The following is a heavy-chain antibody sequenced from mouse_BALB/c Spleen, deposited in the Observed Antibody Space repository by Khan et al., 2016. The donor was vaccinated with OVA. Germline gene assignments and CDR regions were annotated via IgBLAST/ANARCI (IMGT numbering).Heavy chain of an antibody. J-gene: IGHJ2*01. CDR2: IWSGGIT. CDR1: GFSLTNYG. D-gene: IGHD1-1*02. CDR3: AKNRNGDFDY. V-gene: IGHV2-2*02. Sequence: QVQLKQSGPGLVQPSQSLSITCTVSGFSLTNYGVHWVRQSPGKGLEWLGVIWSGGITDYNETFISRLSISKDISKSQVFFKMNRLQANDTAIYYCAKNRNGDFDYWGQGTTLTVSS.